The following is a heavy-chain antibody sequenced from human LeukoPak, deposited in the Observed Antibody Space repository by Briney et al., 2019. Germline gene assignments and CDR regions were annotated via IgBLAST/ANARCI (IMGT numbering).Heavy chain of an antibody. CDR3: ARGGYYGSGSYLSGPFDY. CDR1: GFTFSSYA. CDR2: ISYDGSNK. Sequence: GRSLRLSCAASGFTFSSYAMHWVRQAPGKGLEWVAVISYDGSNKYYADSVKGRFTISRDNSKNTLYLQMNSLRAEDTAVYYCARGGYYGSGSYLSGPFDYWGQGTLVTVSS. V-gene: IGHV3-30-3*01. J-gene: IGHJ4*02. D-gene: IGHD3-10*01.